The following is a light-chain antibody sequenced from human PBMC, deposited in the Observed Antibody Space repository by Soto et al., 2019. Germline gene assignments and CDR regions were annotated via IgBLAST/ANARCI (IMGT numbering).Light chain of an antibody. CDR3: QHYNSYSEA. CDR1: QTISSR. Sequence: DIQMTQSPSTLSGSVGDRVTITCRASQTISSRLARYQQKPGKAPKLLIYKASTLKSGVPSRFSGSGSGTEFTLTISSLQPDDFATYYCQHYNSYSEAFGQGTKVDIK. V-gene: IGKV1-5*03. CDR2: KAS. J-gene: IGKJ1*01.